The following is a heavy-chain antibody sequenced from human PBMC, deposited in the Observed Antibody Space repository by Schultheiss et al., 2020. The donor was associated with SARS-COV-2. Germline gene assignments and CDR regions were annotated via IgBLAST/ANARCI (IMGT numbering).Heavy chain of an antibody. V-gene: IGHV3-21*01. Sequence: GGSLRLSCAASGFTFSSYSMNWVRQAPGKGLEWVSSISSSSSYTNYADSVKGRFTISRDNAKNSLYLQMNSLRAEDTAVYYCAKIRALEGYCSGGSCYSYYFDYWGQGTLVTVSS. J-gene: IGHJ4*02. CDR2: ISSSSSYT. CDR3: AKIRALEGYCSGGSCYSYYFDY. D-gene: IGHD2-15*01. CDR1: GFTFSSYS.